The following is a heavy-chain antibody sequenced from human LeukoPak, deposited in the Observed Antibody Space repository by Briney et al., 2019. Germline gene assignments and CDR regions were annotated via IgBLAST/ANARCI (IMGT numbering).Heavy chain of an antibody. J-gene: IGHJ5*02. D-gene: IGHD3-10*01. CDR3: AREGINMVRGVHNWFDP. CDR1: GGTFSSYA. CDR2: IIPIFGTA. Sequence: SVKVSCKASGGTFSSYAISWVRQAPGQGLEWMGGIIPIFGTANYAQKFQGRVTITADKSTSTAYMELSSLRSDDTAVYYCAREGINMVRGVHNWFDPWGQGTLVTVSS. V-gene: IGHV1-69*06.